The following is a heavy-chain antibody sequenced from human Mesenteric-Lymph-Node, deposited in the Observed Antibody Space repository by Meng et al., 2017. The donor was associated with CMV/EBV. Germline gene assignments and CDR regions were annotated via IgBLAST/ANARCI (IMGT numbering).Heavy chain of an antibody. CDR2: MNPNSGNT. D-gene: IGHD4-17*01. J-gene: IGHJ4*02. Sequence: CKASAYTFTSYDINCVRQATGQGLEWMGWMNPNSGNTGYAQKFQGRVTMTRNTSISTAYMELSSLRSEDTAVYYCARGYYGDIPLDYWGQGTLVTVSS. CDR3: ARGYYGDIPLDY. CDR1: AYTFTSYD. V-gene: IGHV1-8*01.